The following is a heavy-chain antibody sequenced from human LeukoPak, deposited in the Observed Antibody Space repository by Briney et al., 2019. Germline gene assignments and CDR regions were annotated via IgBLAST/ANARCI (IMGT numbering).Heavy chain of an antibody. J-gene: IGHJ4*02. CDR2: IYYSGST. Sequence: SETLSLTCTVSGGSISSSSYYWGWIRQPPGKGLEWIGIIYYSGSTYYNPSLKSRLTISVDTSKNQFSLKLSSVTATDTAVYYCARDRTRETFDHWGQGTLVTVSS. CDR1: GGSISSSSYY. V-gene: IGHV4-39*02. CDR3: ARDRTRETFDH. D-gene: IGHD1-1*01.